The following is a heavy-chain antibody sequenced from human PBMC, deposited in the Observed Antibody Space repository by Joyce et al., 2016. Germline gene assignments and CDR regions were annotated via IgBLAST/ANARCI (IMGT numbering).Heavy chain of an antibody. J-gene: IGHJ5*02. CDR3: ASANRYCSSTSCYTPGWFDP. CDR1: GGSITSAAYY. D-gene: IGHD2-2*02. CDR2: IYYSGSS. Sequence: QVQLQESGPGLVNPSQTLSLTCTVSGGSITSAAYYWSWIRQQPGKGLGWSGYIYYSGSSNYTPSLKSRVTISVDRPKTQFSLKLSSVTAADTAVYYCASANRYCSSTSCYTPGWFDPWGQGTLVTVSS. V-gene: IGHV4-30-4*01.